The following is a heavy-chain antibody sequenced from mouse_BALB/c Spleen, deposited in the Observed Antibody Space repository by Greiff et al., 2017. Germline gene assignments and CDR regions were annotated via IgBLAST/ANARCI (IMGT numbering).Heavy chain of an antibody. CDR2: INPSTGYT. CDR3: ARLGDYGVAYYFDY. CDR1: GYTFTSYW. J-gene: IGHJ2*01. V-gene: IGHV1-7*01. Sequence: QVQLKQSGAELAKPGASVKMSCKASGYTFTSYWLHWVKQRPGQGLEWIGYINPSTGYTEYNQKFKDKATLTADKSSSTAYMQLSSLTSEDSAVYYCARLGDYGVAYYFDYWGQGTTLTVSS. D-gene: IGHD2-4*01.